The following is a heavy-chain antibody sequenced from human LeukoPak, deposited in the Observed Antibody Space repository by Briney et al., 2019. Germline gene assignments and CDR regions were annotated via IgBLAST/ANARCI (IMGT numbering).Heavy chain of an antibody. V-gene: IGHV3-33*03. CDR1: GFTFSTYG. CDR2: IRYDGSNK. Sequence: GMSLRLSRTASGFTFSTYGMHWVRQAPGKGLEWVAFIRYDGSNKYYADSVKGRFTISRDNSKNTLYLQMNSLRAEDTAVYYCAKDESSRIAADNYWGQGTLVTVSS. D-gene: IGHD6-25*01. J-gene: IGHJ4*02. CDR3: AKDESSRIAADNY.